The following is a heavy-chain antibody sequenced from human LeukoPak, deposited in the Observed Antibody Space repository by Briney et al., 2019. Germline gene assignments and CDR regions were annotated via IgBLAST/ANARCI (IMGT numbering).Heavy chain of an antibody. CDR1: GFTFSSYE. D-gene: IGHD2-8*01. CDR2: ISSSGSTI. CDR3: AREGDSCTNGVCYRKVDY. V-gene: IGHV3-48*03. Sequence: GGSLRPSCAASGFTFSSYEMNWVRQAPGKGLEWVSYISSSGSTIYYADSVKGRFTISRDNAKNSLYLQMNSLRAEDTAVYYCAREGDSCTNGVCYRKVDYWGQGTLVTVSS. J-gene: IGHJ4*02.